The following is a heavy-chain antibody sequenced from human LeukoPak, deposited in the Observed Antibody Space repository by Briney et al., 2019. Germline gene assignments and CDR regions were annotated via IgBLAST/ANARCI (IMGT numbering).Heavy chain of an antibody. CDR3: AKTHARGYQVPPDY. Sequence: PGGSLRLSCVGSGFTFSIYGMHWVRQAPGKGLEWVAVMSHDGSHEYYADSVKGRFTIARDNSKNTLFLQMTSLRPEDTAVYYCAKTHARGYQVPPDYWGQGTLVTVSS. J-gene: IGHJ4*02. CDR1: GFTFSIYG. V-gene: IGHV3-30*18. D-gene: IGHD2-2*01. CDR2: MSHDGSHE.